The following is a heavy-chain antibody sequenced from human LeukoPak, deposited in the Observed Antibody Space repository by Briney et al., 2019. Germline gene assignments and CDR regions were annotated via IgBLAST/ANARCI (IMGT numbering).Heavy chain of an antibody. CDR3: ARDLSGRYAFDI. V-gene: IGHV3-48*02. D-gene: IGHD3-10*01. CDR2: ISSSSSTI. CDR1: GFTFSSYS. Sequence: GGSLPLSCAASGFTFSSYSMIWVRPAPGKGLEWVSYISSSSSTIYYADSVKGRFTISRDNAKNSLYLQMNSLRDEDTAVYYCARDLSGRYAFDIWGQGTMVTVSS. J-gene: IGHJ3*02.